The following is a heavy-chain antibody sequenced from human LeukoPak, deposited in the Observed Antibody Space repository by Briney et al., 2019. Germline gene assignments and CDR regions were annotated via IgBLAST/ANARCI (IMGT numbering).Heavy chain of an antibody. CDR2: IKQDANEK. J-gene: IGHJ1*01. CDR3: TSWGDTTAEYFQR. D-gene: IGHD2-21*02. Sequence: GGSLRLSCAASGFTFTRHWMSWVRQAPGKGLEWVANIKQDANEKNYVDSVKGRFTISRDNAQNSMYLQMNSLRVEDTAVYYCTSWGDTTAEYFQRWGQGTLVTVSS. CDR1: GFTFTRHW. V-gene: IGHV3-7*01.